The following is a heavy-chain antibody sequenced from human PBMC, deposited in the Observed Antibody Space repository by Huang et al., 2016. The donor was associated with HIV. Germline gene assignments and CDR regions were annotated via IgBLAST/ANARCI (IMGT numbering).Heavy chain of an antibody. CDR1: GDTFTSYI. J-gene: IGHJ1*01. CDR2: FIPLFGTA. V-gene: IGHV1-69*13. Sequence: QVQLVQSGAEVKKPGSSVKVSCKASGDTFTSYIVSWVRQAPGQGLEWMGGFIPLFGTANYAPKFQGRVTITADESTSTGYMEMSSLRSEDTAVYYCVRSLEDTPVGDVWGQGTLVTVSS. CDR3: VRSLEDTPVGDV. D-gene: IGHD5-18*01.